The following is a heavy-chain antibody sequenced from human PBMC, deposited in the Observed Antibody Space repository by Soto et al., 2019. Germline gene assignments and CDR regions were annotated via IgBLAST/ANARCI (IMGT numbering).Heavy chain of an antibody. CDR2: VNHSGGT. V-gene: IGHV4-34*01. D-gene: IGHD1-26*01. J-gene: IGHJ4*02. Sequence: QVQLQQWGAGLLKPSETLSLTCAVYGGSFSGSFWSWIRQPPGKGLEWIGEVNHSGGTNYNPSLKXXVXXSLDTSKQRFSLQLGSVPAADTAVYYCARAEWALGSHVFDSWGQGTLVTVSS. CDR3: ARAEWALGSHVFDS. CDR1: GGSFSGSF.